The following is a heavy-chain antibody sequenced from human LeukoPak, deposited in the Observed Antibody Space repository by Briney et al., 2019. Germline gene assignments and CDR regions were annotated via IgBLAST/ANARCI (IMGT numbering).Heavy chain of an antibody. CDR1: GYSFTSYW. J-gene: IGHJ6*03. V-gene: IGHV5-51*01. CDR2: IYLGDSDT. Sequence: GESLKISCKGSGYSFTSYWIGWVRQMPGKGLEWMGIIYLGDSDTRYSPSFQGQVTISADKSISTAYLQWSSLKASDTAMYYCERHSTELRSIAASPARPLYYYYYMDVWGKGTTVTVSS. D-gene: IGHD6-6*01. CDR3: ERHSTELRSIAASPARPLYYYYYMDV.